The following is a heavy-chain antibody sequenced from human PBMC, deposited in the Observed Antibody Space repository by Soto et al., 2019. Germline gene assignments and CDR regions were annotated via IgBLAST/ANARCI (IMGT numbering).Heavy chain of an antibody. CDR3: AKEGGYCSSTSCYGRVYY. V-gene: IGHV3-23*01. D-gene: IGHD2-2*03. J-gene: IGHJ4*02. CDR1: GFTFSSYA. CDR2: ISGSGGST. Sequence: EVQLLESGGGLVQPGGSLRLSCAASGFTFSSYAMSWVRQAPGKGLEWVSAISGSGGSTYYADSVKGRFTISRDNPKNTLYLQMNSLRAEDTAVYYCAKEGGYCSSTSCYGRVYYWGQGTLVTVSS.